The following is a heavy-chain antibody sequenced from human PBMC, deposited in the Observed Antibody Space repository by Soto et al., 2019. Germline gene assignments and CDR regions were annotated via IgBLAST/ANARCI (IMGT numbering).Heavy chain of an antibody. J-gene: IGHJ4*02. CDR1: GFTFSSYA. V-gene: IGHV3-30-3*01. D-gene: IGHD1-26*01. CDR2: ISYDGSNK. CDR3: ASDSRSGSYYECGY. Sequence: QVQLVESGGGVVQPGRSLRLSCAASGFTFSSYAMHWVRQAPGKGLEWVAVISYDGSNKYYADSVKGRFTISRDNSKNTLYLQMNSLRAEDTAVYYCASDSRSGSYYECGYWGQGTLVTVSS.